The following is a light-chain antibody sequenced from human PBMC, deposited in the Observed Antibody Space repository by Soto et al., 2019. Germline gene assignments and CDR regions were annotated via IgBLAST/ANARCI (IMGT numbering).Light chain of an antibody. CDR1: QSISSY. CDR2: AAS. J-gene: IGKJ4*01. CDR3: QQSYSTPLT. Sequence: DIQITQSPSSLSASVGDRVTITCRASQSISSYLNWYQQKPGKVPKLLIYAASSLQSGVPSRFSGSGSGTDFTLTISSLQPEDFATYHCQQSYSTPLTFGGGTKVEIK. V-gene: IGKV1-39*01.